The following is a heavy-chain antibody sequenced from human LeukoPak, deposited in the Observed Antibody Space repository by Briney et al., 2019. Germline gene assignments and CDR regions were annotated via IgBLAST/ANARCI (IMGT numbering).Heavy chain of an antibody. CDR2: INPDTDDT. V-gene: IGHV1-2*02. Sequence: ASVQVSCKASGYTFTYYYIHWMRQAPGQGLEWMGWINPDTDDTSYAQNFQGRVTLTRDTSISTVYVELSRLRSDDTAVYYCARSDSYTWFDPWGQGTLVTVSS. J-gene: IGHJ5*02. CDR3: ARSDSYTWFDP. D-gene: IGHD2-15*01. CDR1: GYTFTYYY.